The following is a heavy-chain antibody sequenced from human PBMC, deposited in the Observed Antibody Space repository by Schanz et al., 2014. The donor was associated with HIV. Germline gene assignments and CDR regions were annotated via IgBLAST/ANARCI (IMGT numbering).Heavy chain of an antibody. CDR2: FYARGNT. Sequence: QVHLQESGPGLVKPSETLSLTCTVSGDSINSYYWSWIRQPAGKGLEWIGRFYARGNTNYNPSLKRLVPMSLDPSERHFPLSLSSVTAADTALYYCSCGSSWSSEFESWGQGTLVTVSS. CDR1: GDSINSYY. V-gene: IGHV4-4*07. CDR3: SCGSSWSSEFES. J-gene: IGHJ4*02. D-gene: IGHD6-13*01.